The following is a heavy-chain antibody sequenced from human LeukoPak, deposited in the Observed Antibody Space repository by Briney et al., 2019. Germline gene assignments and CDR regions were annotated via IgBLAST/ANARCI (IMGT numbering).Heavy chain of an antibody. Sequence: SETLSLTCTVSGGSISSYYWSWIRQPPGKGLEWIGYIYYSGSTYYNPSLKSRVTISVDTSKNQFSLKLSSVTAADTAVYYCAREQIVVVPAAMVDDAFDIWGQGTMVTVSS. CDR1: GGSISSYY. D-gene: IGHD2-2*01. CDR3: AREQIVVVPAAMVDDAFDI. CDR2: IYYSGST. V-gene: IGHV4-59*12. J-gene: IGHJ3*02.